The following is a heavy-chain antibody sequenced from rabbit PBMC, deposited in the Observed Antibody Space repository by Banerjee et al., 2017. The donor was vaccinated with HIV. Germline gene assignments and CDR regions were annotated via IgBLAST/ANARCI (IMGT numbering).Heavy chain of an antibody. CDR1: GFDLSSYYY. Sequence: QSLEESGGGLVKPEGSLTLTCKASGFDLSSYYYMCWVRQAPGKGLELIACIYTSSGNTVYASWAKGRFTISKTSSTTVTLQMTSLTAADTATYFCARGWITMTMNLWGQGTLVTVS. CDR2: IYTSSGNT. V-gene: IGHV1S40*01. D-gene: IGHD2-1*01. J-gene: IGHJ4*01. CDR3: ARGWITMTMNL.